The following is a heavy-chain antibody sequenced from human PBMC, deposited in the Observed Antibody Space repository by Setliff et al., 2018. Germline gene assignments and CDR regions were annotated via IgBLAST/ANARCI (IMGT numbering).Heavy chain of an antibody. Sequence: PSETLSLTCTVSGDSISSRTYYWSWIRQPAGKGLEWIGHIYTSWSTISNPSLKSRVTISLDTSKNQFSLKLSSVTAADTAVYYCARTGYDFWSGPRLGGSTTTGYMDVWGKGTTVTVSS. J-gene: IGHJ6*03. D-gene: IGHD3-3*01. V-gene: IGHV4-61*09. CDR1: GDSISSRTYY. CDR3: ARTGYDFWSGPRLGGSTTTGYMDV. CDR2: IYTSWST.